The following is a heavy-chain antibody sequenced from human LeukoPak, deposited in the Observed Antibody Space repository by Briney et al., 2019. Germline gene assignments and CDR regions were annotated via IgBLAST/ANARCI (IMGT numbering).Heavy chain of an antibody. D-gene: IGHD5-18*01. CDR2: IYYSGST. CDR1: GGSISSGSYY. J-gene: IGHJ6*03. CDR3: ARGYSYGYNYYYMDV. V-gene: IGHV4-39*01. Sequence: PSETLSLTCTVSGGSISSGSYYWSWIRQPPGKGLEWIGSIYYSGSTYYNPSLKSRVTISVDTSKNQFSLKLSSVTAADTAVYYCARGYSYGYNYYYMDVWGKGTTVTISS.